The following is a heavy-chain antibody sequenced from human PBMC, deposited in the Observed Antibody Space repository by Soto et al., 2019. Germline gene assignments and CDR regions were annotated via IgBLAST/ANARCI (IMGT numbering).Heavy chain of an antibody. J-gene: IGHJ4*02. D-gene: IGHD3-16*01. Sequence: QPGGSLRLSCAASGFTFSSYGMHWVRQAPGKGLEWVAVISYDGSNKYYADSVKGRFTISRDNSKNTLYLQMNSLRAEDTAVYYCASAYGLVSVSGYWGQGTLVTVS. V-gene: IGHV3-30*03. CDR2: ISYDGSNK. CDR1: GFTFSSYG. CDR3: ASAYGLVSVSGY.